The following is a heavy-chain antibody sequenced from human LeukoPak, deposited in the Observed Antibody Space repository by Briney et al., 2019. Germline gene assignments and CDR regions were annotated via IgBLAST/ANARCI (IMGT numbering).Heavy chain of an antibody. CDR3: ARKGYYYYGMDV. Sequence: GGSLRLSCAASGFTFSSYWMSWVRQAPGKGREWVANIKQDGSEKYYVDSVKGRFTISRYNAKNSLYLQMNSLRAEDTAVFYCARKGYYYYGMDVWGQGTTVTVSS. CDR2: IKQDGSEK. CDR1: GFTFSSYW. J-gene: IGHJ6*02. V-gene: IGHV3-7*04.